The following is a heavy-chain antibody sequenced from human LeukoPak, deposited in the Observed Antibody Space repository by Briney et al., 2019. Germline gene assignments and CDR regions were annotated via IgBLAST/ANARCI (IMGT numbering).Heavy chain of an antibody. J-gene: IGHJ6*03. CDR3: ARVPRSYYYYYYMDV. V-gene: IGHV4-59*01. Sequence: SETLSLTCNVSGGSISGYHWSWLRQPPGKGLEWLGHIYYSGSSNYNPSLKSRVTISADTSKNQFSLKLSSVTAADTAVYYCARVPRSYYYYYYMDVWGKGTTVTVSS. CDR2: IYYSGSS. CDR1: GGSISGYH.